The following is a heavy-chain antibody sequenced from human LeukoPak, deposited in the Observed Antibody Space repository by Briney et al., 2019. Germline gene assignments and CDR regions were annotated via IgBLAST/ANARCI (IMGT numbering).Heavy chain of an antibody. V-gene: IGHV3-7*01. J-gene: IGHJ6*03. D-gene: IGHD3-9*01. CDR1: GFTFSSYW. CDR3: ARRDGGHYDILTGYYLYYYYMDV. Sequence: GRSLRLSCAASGFTFSSYWMSWVRQAPGKGLEWVANIKEDGSEKYYVDSVKGRFTISRDNAKNSLYLHMNSLRAEDTAVYYCARRDGGHYDILTGYYLYYYYMDVWGKGTTVTVSS. CDR2: IKEDGSEK.